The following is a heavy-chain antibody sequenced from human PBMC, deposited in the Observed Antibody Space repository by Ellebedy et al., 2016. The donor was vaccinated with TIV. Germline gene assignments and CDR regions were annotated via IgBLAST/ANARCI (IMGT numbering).Heavy chain of an antibody. D-gene: IGHD6-13*01. Sequence: GGSLRLSXKGSGYSFTSYWIGWVRQMPGKGLEWMGIIYPGDSDTRYSPSFQGQVTISADKSISTAYLQWSSLKASDTAMYYCARRSLGTAAGIGYYYYYMDVWGKGTTVTVSS. CDR3: ARRSLGTAAGIGYYYYYMDV. CDR1: GYSFTSYW. J-gene: IGHJ6*03. V-gene: IGHV5-51*01. CDR2: IYPGDSDT.